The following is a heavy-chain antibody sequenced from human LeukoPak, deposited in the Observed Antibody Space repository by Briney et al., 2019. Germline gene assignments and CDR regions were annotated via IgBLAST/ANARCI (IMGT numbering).Heavy chain of an antibody. CDR1: GDAIISNIYW. D-gene: IGHD3/OR15-3a*01. CDR3: ARRRHNFDFYDV. Sequence: NASETLSLTCTVSGDAIISNIYWWDWVRLPPGKGLEWIGATFYTGRTFYSPSLKSRVTISVDTSKNQFSLDLRSATAADTAVYYCARRRHNFDFYDVWGQGTRVTVSS. V-gene: IGHV4-39*01. J-gene: IGHJ3*01. CDR2: TFYTGRT.